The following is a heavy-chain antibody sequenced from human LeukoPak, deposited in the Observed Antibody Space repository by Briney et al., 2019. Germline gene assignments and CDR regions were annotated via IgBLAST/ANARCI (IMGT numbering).Heavy chain of an antibody. CDR3: ARNDYGDY. J-gene: IGHJ4*02. Sequence: ASVKVSCKASGYTFTGYYMHWVRQAPGQGLEWMGWINPNSGGTNYAQKFQGRVTMTRNTSISTAYMELSSLGSEDTAVYYCARNDYGDYWGQGTLVTVSS. V-gene: IGHV1-2*02. CDR2: INPNSGGT. CDR1: GYTFTGYY.